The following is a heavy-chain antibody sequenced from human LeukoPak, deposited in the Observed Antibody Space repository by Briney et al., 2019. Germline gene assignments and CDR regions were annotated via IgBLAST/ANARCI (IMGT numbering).Heavy chain of an antibody. Sequence: ASVKVSCKASGYTVTGYYIHWVRQAPGQGLEWMGWLNPNTGVTNYPQKFQGRVTMTRDTSINTAYMDLSTLRSDDTAVYYCATAPGGYYHFDHWGQGTLVTVSS. CDR2: LNPNTGVT. D-gene: IGHD1-26*01. J-gene: IGHJ4*02. CDR3: ATAPGGYYHFDH. CDR1: GYTVTGYY. V-gene: IGHV1-2*02.